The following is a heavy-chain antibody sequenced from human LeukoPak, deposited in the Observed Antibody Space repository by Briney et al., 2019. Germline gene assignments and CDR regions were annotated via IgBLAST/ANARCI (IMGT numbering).Heavy chain of an antibody. Sequence: GGSLRLSCAASGFIVSGDFMSWVRQAPGKGLEWVSAISGSGGSTYYADSVKGRFTISRDNSKNTLYLQMDSLRAEDTAIYYCAKDLIVLMVYLDYWGQGTLVPVSS. D-gene: IGHD2-8*01. CDR3: AKDLIVLMVYLDY. CDR1: GFIVSGDF. CDR2: ISGSGGST. J-gene: IGHJ4*02. V-gene: IGHV3-23*01.